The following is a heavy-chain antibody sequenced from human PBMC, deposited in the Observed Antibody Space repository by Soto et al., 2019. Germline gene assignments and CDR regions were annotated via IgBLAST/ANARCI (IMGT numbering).Heavy chain of an antibody. Sequence: GGSLRLSCAASGFTFGSYAMTWVRQAPGKGLEWVSTISDSGGDTYYAESVKGRFTNSRDNSKNTLYLQMNSLRAEDTAEYYCARGSGGSCYSGSDFWGQGTVVTVSS. V-gene: IGHV3-23*01. CDR2: ISDSGGDT. J-gene: IGHJ4*02. CDR3: ARGSGGSCYSGSDF. CDR1: GFTFGSYA. D-gene: IGHD2-15*01.